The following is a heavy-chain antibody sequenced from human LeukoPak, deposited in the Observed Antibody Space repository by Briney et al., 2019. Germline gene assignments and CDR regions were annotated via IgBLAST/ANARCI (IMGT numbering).Heavy chain of an antibody. J-gene: IGHJ4*02. D-gene: IGHD3/OR15-3a*01. CDR3: ATYSEFWNRIDY. CDR1: GFTFSDYY. V-gene: IGHV3-11*01. Sequence: GGSLRLSCAASGFTFSDYYMSWIRQAPGKGLEWVSYISSSGSTIYYADSVKGRFTISRDNAKNSLYLQMNSLRAEDAAVYYCATYSEFWNRIDYWGQGTLVTVSS. CDR2: ISSSGSTI.